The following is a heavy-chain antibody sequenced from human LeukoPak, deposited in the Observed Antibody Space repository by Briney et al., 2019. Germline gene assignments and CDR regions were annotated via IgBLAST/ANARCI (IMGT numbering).Heavy chain of an antibody. V-gene: IGHV3-23*01. Sequence: GGSLRLSCAASGFTFSTYAMSWVRQAAGKGLEWVSLISGSGGGAYYADSVKGRFTISRDNSKNTLYLQLNSLRVEDTAVYYCAKDSGYSSGWYWFDPWGQGTLVTVSS. CDR3: AKDSGYSSGWYWFDP. J-gene: IGHJ5*02. CDR2: ISGSGGGA. CDR1: GFTFSTYA. D-gene: IGHD6-19*01.